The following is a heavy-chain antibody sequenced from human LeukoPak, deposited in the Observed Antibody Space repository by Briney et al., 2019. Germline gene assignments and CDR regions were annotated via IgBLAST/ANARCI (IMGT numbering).Heavy chain of an antibody. CDR2: ISSSSSYI. CDR1: GFTFSSYS. D-gene: IGHD3-22*01. CDR3: ARDGRIWYYYDSSGYYHGVFDI. Sequence: GGSLRLSCAASGFTFSSYSMNWVRQAPGKGLEWVSSISSSSSYIYYADSVKGRFTISRDNAKNSLYLQMNSLRAEDTAVYYCARDGRIWYYYDSSGYYHGVFDIWGQGTMVTVSS. V-gene: IGHV3-21*01. J-gene: IGHJ3*02.